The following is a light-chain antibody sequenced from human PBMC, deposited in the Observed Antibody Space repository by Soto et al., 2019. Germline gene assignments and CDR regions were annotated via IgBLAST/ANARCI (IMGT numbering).Light chain of an antibody. Sequence: QSALTQPRSGSGSPGQSVTISCTGTSSDVGGYNYVSWYQQHPGKAPKLMIYDVSKRPSGVPDRFSGSKSGNTASLTISGLQAKDEADYYCCSYAGSYTFGFGTGTKV. CDR1: SSDVGGYNY. CDR2: DVS. V-gene: IGLV2-11*01. J-gene: IGLJ1*01. CDR3: CSYAGSYTFG.